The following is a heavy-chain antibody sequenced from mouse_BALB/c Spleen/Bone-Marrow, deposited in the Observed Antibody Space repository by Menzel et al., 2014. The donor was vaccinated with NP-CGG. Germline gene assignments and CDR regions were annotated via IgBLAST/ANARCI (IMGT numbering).Heavy chain of an antibody. J-gene: IGHJ4*01. CDR1: GYTFTRFY. D-gene: IGHD1-1*01. V-gene: IGHV1S56*01. Sequence: QVQLQQSGPELVKPGASVRISCKASGYTFTRFYLHWVRQRPGKGLEWIGWIYPGNVNIKYNDNFKGKATLTADKSSSTAYMHFRSLTSEYSAVYFCSRWGTTLVDAMDYWGQGTSVTVSS. CDR2: IYPGNVNI. CDR3: SRWGTTLVDAMDY.